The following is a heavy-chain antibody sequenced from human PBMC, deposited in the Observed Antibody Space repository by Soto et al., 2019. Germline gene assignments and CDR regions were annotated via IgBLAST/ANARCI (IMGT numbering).Heavy chain of an antibody. J-gene: IGHJ5*02. D-gene: IGHD3-3*01. CDR2: IYYSGST. Sequence: TSETLSLTCTVSGGSISSSSYYWGWIRQPPGKGLEWIGSIYYSGSTYYNPSLKSRVTISVDTSKNQFSLKLSSVTAADTAVYYCARQGITIFGVDELNWFDPWGQGTLVTVSS. CDR3: ARQGITIFGVDELNWFDP. V-gene: IGHV4-39*01. CDR1: GGSISSSSYY.